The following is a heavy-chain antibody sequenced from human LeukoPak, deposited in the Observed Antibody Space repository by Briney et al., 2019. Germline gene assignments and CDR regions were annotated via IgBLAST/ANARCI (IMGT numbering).Heavy chain of an antibody. V-gene: IGHV3-48*01. CDR1: GFTFSSYS. CDR3: AKETGGSYSSCDY. Sequence: PGGSLRLSCAASGFTFSSYSMNWVRQAPGKGLEWVSYIEYSSSSIYYADSVKGRFTISRDNAKNSLYLQMNSLRAEDTAVYYCAKETGGSYSSCDYWGQGTLVTVSS. J-gene: IGHJ4*02. CDR2: IEYSSSSI. D-gene: IGHD1-26*01.